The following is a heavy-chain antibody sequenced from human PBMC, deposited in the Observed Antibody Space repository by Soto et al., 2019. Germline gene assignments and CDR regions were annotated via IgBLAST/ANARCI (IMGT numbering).Heavy chain of an antibody. J-gene: IGHJ4*02. CDR2: INTDGTTT. Sequence: EVQLVESGGDLVQPGGSLRLSCTASGFTFSNYWVHWVRQAPGKGPVWVSRINTDGTTTTYADSVKGRFTISRDNAKNTVYLQMNSLRAEDTAVYYCAVPPCFGGYCYYDYWGQGTLVTVSS. D-gene: IGHD2-21*02. V-gene: IGHV3-74*01. CDR1: GFTFSNYW. CDR3: AVPPCFGGYCYYDY.